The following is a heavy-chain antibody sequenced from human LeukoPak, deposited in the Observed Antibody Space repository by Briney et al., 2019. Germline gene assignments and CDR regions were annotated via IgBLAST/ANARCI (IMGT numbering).Heavy chain of an antibody. CDR1: GGTFSSYA. Sequence: SVKVSCKASGGTFSSYAISWVRQAPGQGLEWMGRIIPIFGMANYAQKFQGRVTITADKSTSTAYMELSSLRSEDTAVYYCARDDGGNSEFDYWGQGTLVTVSS. D-gene: IGHD4-23*01. J-gene: IGHJ4*02. CDR3: ARDDGGNSEFDY. CDR2: IIPIFGMA. V-gene: IGHV1-69*04.